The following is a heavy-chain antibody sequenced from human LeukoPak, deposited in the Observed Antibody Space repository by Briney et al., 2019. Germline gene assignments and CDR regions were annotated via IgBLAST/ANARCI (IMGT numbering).Heavy chain of an antibody. V-gene: IGHV3-30-3*01. CDR1: GFTFSSYA. Sequence: GGSLRLSCAASGFTFSSYAMHWVRQAPGKGLEWVAVISYDGSNKYYADSVKGRFTISRDNSKNTLYLQMNSLRAEDTAVYYCARDGRPSNYYGSGSYLRYYFDYWGQGTLVTVSS. CDR2: ISYDGSNK. J-gene: IGHJ4*02. D-gene: IGHD3-10*01. CDR3: ARDGRPSNYYGSGSYLRYYFDY.